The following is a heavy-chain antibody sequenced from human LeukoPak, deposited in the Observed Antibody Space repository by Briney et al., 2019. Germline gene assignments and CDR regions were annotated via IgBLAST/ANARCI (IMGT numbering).Heavy chain of an antibody. J-gene: IGHJ4*02. V-gene: IGHV3-23*01. CDR1: GFTFSNYA. CDR2: ISGSAITT. CDR3: AKDQRFGDLDDY. Sequence: GGSLRLSCTTSGFTFSNYAMSWVRQAPGKGLEWVSSISGSAITTYYADSVKGRFAISRDNSKNTLYLQMTSLRAEDTAVYYCAKDQRFGDLDDYRGQGTLVTVSS. D-gene: IGHD3-10*01.